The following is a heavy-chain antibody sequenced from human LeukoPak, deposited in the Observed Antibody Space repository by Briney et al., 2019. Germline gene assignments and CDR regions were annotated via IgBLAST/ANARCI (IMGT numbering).Heavy chain of an antibody. Sequence: ASVKVSCKASGYTFTGYYMHWVRQAPGQGLEWMGWINPNSGGTNYAQKFQGRVTMTRDTSISTAYMELSRLRSDDTAVYYCARDLLRQWLQGWADMEVWGKGTTVTVSS. CDR2: INPNSGGT. J-gene: IGHJ6*03. CDR3: ARDLLRQWLQGWADMEV. D-gene: IGHD6-19*01. V-gene: IGHV1-2*02. CDR1: GYTFTGYY.